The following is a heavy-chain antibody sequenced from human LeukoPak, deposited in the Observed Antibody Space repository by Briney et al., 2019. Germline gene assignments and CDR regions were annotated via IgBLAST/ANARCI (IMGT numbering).Heavy chain of an antibody. CDR3: ARMVLVGVRHAFDI. V-gene: IGHV4-59*01. Sequence: SETLSLTCTVSGGSISSYYWSWIRQPPGKGLEWIGYIYYSGSTNYSPSLKSRVTISVDTSKNQFSLKLSSVTAADTAVYYCARMVLVGVRHAFDIWGQGTMVTVSS. D-gene: IGHD1-26*01. CDR1: GGSISSYY. J-gene: IGHJ3*02. CDR2: IYYSGST.